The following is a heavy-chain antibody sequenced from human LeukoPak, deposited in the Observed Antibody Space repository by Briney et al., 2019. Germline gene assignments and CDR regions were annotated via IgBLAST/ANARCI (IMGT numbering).Heavy chain of an antibody. J-gene: IGHJ3*02. D-gene: IGHD2-15*01. Sequence: SVKVSCKASGGTFSSYAISWARQAPGQGLEWMGRIIPILGIANYAKKFQGRVTITADKSTSTAYMELSSLRSEDTAVYYCARGGSTSTAGALDIWGQGTMVTVSS. CDR3: ARGGSTSTAGALDI. CDR2: IIPILGIA. CDR1: GGTFSSYA. V-gene: IGHV1-69*04.